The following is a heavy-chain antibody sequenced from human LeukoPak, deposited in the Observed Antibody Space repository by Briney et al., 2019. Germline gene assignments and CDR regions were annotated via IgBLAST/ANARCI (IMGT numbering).Heavy chain of an antibody. CDR1: GFTFSSYA. CDR2: ISGSGGST. V-gene: IGHV3-23*01. D-gene: IGHD5-18*01. CDR3: TKGTIWLPFDY. J-gene: IGHJ4*02. Sequence: GGSLRLSCAASGFTFSSYAMSWVRQAPGKGLEWVSTISGSGGSTYYADSVKGRFTISRDNSKNTLYLQMNSLRAEDTAVYYCTKGTIWLPFDYWGQGTLVTVSS.